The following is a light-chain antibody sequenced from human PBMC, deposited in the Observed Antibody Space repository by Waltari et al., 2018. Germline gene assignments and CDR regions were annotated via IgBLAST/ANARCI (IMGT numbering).Light chain of an antibody. CDR3: SSFTSSTTGI. Sequence: SALTQPDSVSGSPGQSITISCSGISSDRGGVAYVSWYQQLPGNDPKVIFYDVNNRPSGVSNRFSGSKSGSSASLTISGLQAEDEADYYCSSFTSSTTGIFGGGTKVTVL. J-gene: IGLJ2*01. V-gene: IGLV2-14*03. CDR2: DVN. CDR1: SSDRGGVAY.